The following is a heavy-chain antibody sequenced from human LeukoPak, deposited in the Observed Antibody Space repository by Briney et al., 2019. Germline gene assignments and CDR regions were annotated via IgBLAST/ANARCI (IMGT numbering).Heavy chain of an antibody. D-gene: IGHD2-15*01. V-gene: IGHV1-3*04. CDR2: INTANGDT. J-gene: IGHJ4*02. CDR1: GYTFTTYV. Sequence: GASVKVSCTTSGYTFTTYVIHWVRQAPGQGLESLGWINTANGDTEYSQRFQGRVTFARDTSASTVYMELNSLKSEDTAMFYCARDRCSGGICYSSLVYWGQGTLVTVSS. CDR3: ARDRCSGGICYSSLVY.